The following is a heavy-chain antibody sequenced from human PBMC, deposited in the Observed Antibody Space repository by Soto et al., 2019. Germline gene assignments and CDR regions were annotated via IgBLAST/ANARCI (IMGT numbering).Heavy chain of an antibody. CDR2: ISPYSGET. V-gene: IGHV1-18*04. J-gene: IGHJ4*02. Sequence: AASVKVSCTASGYTFTSYGIVWVRQAPGQGLEWMGWISPYSGETRYAEKFQDRVTLTTDTSTKTAYMDLRNLKSDDTAVYGCARGPVAGSDVWGQGTLVTVSS. CDR3: ARGPVAGSDV. D-gene: IGHD6-19*01. CDR1: GYTFTSYG.